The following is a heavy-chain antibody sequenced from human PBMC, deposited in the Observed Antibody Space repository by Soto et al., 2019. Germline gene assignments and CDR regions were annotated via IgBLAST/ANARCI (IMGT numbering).Heavy chain of an antibody. CDR3: ARLRAAAGTWGFDY. V-gene: IGHV4-39*01. CDR2: IYYSGST. CDR1: GGSISSSSYY. Sequence: SETLSLTCTVSGGSISSSSYYWGWIRQPPGKGLEWIGSIYYSGSTYYNPSLKSRVTISVDTSKNQFSLKLSSVTAADTAVYYCARLRAAAGTWGFDYWGQGTLVTVSS. D-gene: IGHD6-13*01. J-gene: IGHJ4*02.